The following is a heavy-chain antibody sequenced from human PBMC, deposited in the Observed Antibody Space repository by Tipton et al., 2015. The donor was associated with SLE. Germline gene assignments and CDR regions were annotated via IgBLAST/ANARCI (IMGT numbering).Heavy chain of an antibody. CDR1: GASFSSYY. CDR3: ARILLY. CDR2: IYHSGST. J-gene: IGHJ4*02. Sequence: TLSLTCNVSGASFSSYYWTWIRQSPGKGLEWIGSIYHSGSTYYNPSLKSRVTISVDTSKNQFSLKLSSVTAADTAVYYCARILLYWGQGTLVTVSS. V-gene: IGHV4-59*08.